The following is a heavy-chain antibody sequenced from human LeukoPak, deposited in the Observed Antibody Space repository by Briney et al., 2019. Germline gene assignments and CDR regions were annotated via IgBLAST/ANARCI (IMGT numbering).Heavy chain of an antibody. CDR3: ARDAGNSGYGCDL. CDR1: GFIFSQYS. V-gene: IGHV3-48*01. D-gene: IGHD5-12*01. CDR2: IRYTGET. Sequence: GGSLRLSCAASGFIFSQYSINWVRQAPGKGLEWLSHIRYTGETFYADSVKGRFTNSRDSATNSLYLQMNSLRAEDTAIYYCARDAGNSGYGCDLWGQGTLVTVSS. J-gene: IGHJ5*02.